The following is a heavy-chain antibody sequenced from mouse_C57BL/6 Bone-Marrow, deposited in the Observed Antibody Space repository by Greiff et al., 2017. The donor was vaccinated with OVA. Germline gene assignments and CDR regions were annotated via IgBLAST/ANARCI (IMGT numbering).Heavy chain of an antibody. D-gene: IGHD2-4*01. Sequence: EVQLQQSGTVLARPGASVKMSCKTSGYTFTSYWMHWVKQRPGQGLAWIGAIYPGNSDTSYNQKFKGKAKLTAVTSASTAYMELSRLTNEDSAVYYCTRGRFDFYYAMDDWGQGTSVTVSS. CDR1: GYTFTSYW. J-gene: IGHJ4*01. V-gene: IGHV1-5*01. CDR3: TRGRFDFYYAMDD. CDR2: IYPGNSDT.